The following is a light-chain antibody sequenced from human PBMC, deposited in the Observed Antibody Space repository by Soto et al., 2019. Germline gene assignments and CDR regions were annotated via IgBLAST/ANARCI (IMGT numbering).Light chain of an antibody. CDR1: SSDVGGYNY. Sequence: QSALTQPASVSGSPGQSIAISCTGTSSDVGGYNYVSWYQQHPGKAPKLMIYDVSNRPSGVSTRFSGSKSGNTASLTISGLQAEDEADYYCSSYTSSSTRVFGGGTKLTDL. CDR3: SSYTSSSTRV. CDR2: DVS. J-gene: IGLJ2*01. V-gene: IGLV2-14*01.